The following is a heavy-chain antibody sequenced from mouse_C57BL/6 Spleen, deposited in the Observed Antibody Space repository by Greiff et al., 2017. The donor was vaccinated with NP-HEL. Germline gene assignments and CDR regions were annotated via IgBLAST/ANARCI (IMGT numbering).Heavy chain of an antibody. CDR2: INPNNGGT. J-gene: IGHJ2*01. CDR1: GYTFTDYY. Sequence: VQLQQSGPELVNPGASVKISCKASGYTFTDYYMNWVKQSHGKSLEWIGDINPNNGGTSYNQKFKGKATLTVDKSSSTAYMELRSLTSEDSAVYYCASAPWYFDYWGQGTTLTVSS. CDR3: ASAPWYFDY. V-gene: IGHV1-26*01.